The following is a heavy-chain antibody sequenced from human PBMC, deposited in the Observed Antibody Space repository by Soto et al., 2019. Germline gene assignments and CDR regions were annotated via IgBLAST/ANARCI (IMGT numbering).Heavy chain of an antibody. CDR2: IIPIFGTA. D-gene: IGHD4-17*01. Sequence: QVQLVQSGAGVKKPGSSVKVSCKASGGTFSSYAISWVRQAPGQGLEWMVGIIPIFGTANYAQKFQGRVTIPADESTSTAYMELSSLRSEDTAVYYCARVTGRNGDYEGPDYWGQGTLVTVSS. J-gene: IGHJ4*02. CDR3: ARVTGRNGDYEGPDY. CDR1: GGTFSSYA. V-gene: IGHV1-69*01.